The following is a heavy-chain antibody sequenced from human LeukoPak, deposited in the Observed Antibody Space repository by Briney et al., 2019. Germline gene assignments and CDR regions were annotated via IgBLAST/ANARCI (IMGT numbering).Heavy chain of an antibody. D-gene: IGHD5-18*01. J-gene: IGHJ4*02. CDR3: ARFGGYNYGSLGFDF. CDR2: INHRGST. V-gene: IGHV4-34*01. Sequence: PSETLSLTCAVYGGSFRGYYWSWIRQPPGKGLEWIGEINHRGSTKYNPSLKSRVTISVDTSKNQFSLKLSSVTAADTAVYYCARFGGYNYGSLGFDFWGQGTLVTVSS. CDR1: GGSFRGYY.